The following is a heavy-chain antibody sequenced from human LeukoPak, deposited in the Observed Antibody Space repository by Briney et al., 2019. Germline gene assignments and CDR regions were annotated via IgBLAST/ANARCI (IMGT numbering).Heavy chain of an antibody. Sequence: PSETLSLTCAVYGGSFSGYYWSWIRQPPGKGLEWIGEINHSGSTNYNPPLKSRVTISVDTSKNQFSLKLSSVTAADTAVYYCAREATMVRGVAPFLAYWGQGTLVTVSS. V-gene: IGHV4-34*01. J-gene: IGHJ4*02. CDR1: GGSFSGYY. D-gene: IGHD3-10*01. CDR3: AREATMVRGVAPFLAY. CDR2: INHSGST.